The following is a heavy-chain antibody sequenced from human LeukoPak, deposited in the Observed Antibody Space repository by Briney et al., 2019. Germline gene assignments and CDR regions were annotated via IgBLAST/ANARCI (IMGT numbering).Heavy chain of an antibody. CDR1: GGSISSGSYY. CDR3: ARETPVLRYFDWLSSFFDY. J-gene: IGHJ4*02. V-gene: IGHV4-61*02. Sequence: SETLSLTCTVSGGSISSGSYYWSWIRQPAGKGLEWIGRIYTSGSTNYNPSLKSRVTISVDTSKNQFSLKLSSVTAADTAVYYCARETPVLRYFDWLSSFFDYWGQGTLVTVSS. D-gene: IGHD3-9*01. CDR2: IYTSGST.